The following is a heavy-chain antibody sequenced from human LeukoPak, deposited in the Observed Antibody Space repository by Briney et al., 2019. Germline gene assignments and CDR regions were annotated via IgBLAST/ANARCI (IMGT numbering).Heavy chain of an antibody. J-gene: IGHJ4*02. CDR3: TRASMVRGVIPSY. CDR2: IRSKAYGETT. V-gene: IGHV3-49*03. D-gene: IGHD3-10*01. CDR1: GFTFGDYV. Sequence: GGSLRLSCTTSGFTFGDYVMSWFRQAPGKGLEWVAFIRSKAYGETTEYAASVKGRFTISRDDSKSIAYLQMNSLKTEDTAVYYCTRASMVRGVIPSYWGQGTLVTVSS.